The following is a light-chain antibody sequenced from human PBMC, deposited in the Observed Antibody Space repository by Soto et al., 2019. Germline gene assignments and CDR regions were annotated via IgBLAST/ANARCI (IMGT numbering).Light chain of an antibody. CDR3: LQDNSYPRT. J-gene: IGKJ1*01. CDR1: QGIKND. Sequence: EIQITQSPSSLSASVGHRVTITFRSIQGIKNDLGWYQQKPGKAPKRLIYAASSLQSGVPSRFSGSRSGTEFTLTISSLQTEDFATYYCLQDNSYPRTFGKGTKVDIK. V-gene: IGKV1-17*01. CDR2: AAS.